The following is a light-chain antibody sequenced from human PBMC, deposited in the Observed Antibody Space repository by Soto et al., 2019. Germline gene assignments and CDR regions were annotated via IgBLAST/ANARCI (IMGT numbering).Light chain of an antibody. CDR2: LKGSGSY. V-gene: IGLV4-60*02. J-gene: IGLJ3*02. Sequence: QAVVTQSSSASASLGSSVKLTCTLSSGHSSYVIAWHQQQPGKAPRYLMKLKGSGSYNKGSGVPDRFSGSSSGADRYLTISTLQFEDEDDYYCENWDSNTPRVFGGGTQLTVL. CDR3: ENWDSNTPRV. CDR1: SGHSSYV.